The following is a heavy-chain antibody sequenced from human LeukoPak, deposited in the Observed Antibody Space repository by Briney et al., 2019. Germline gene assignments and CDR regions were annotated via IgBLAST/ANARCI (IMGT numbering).Heavy chain of an antibody. D-gene: IGHD3-10*01. CDR1: GGSISSYY. J-gene: IGHJ5*02. CDR2: IYYSGST. V-gene: IGHV4-59*12. CDR3: ARRFGAMFDP. Sequence: PSETLSLTCTVSGGSISSYYWSWIRQPPGKGLEWIGYIYYSGSTNYNPSLKSRVTISVDTSKNQFSLKLSSVTAADTAVYYCARRFGAMFDPWGQGTLVTVSS.